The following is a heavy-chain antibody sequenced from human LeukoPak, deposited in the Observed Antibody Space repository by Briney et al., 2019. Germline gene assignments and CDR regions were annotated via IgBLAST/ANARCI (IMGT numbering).Heavy chain of an antibody. CDR2: IYYSGST. Sequence: PSETLSLACTVSGGSISSGGYYWSWIRQHPGKGLEWIGYIYYSGSTYYNPSLKSRVTISVDTSKNQFSLKLSSVTAADTAVYYCAPLTRHSSSGYYYYMDVWGKGTTVTVSS. CDR1: GGSISSGGYY. V-gene: IGHV4-31*03. D-gene: IGHD6-6*01. CDR3: APLTRHSSSGYYYYMDV. J-gene: IGHJ6*03.